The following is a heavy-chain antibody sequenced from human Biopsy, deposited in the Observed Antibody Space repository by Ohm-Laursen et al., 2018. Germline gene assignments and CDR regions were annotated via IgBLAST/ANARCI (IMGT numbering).Heavy chain of an antibody. D-gene: IGHD6-25*01. V-gene: IGHV4-59*08. CDR3: TRRSAANWYFNL. CDR1: GGSITSYS. J-gene: IGHJ2*01. Sequence: SETLSLTCTVSGGSITSYSWSWIRQPPGKGLEPIGYIYNTGDTTYNPSLQSRFTISLYTSNNQLSLRLRSVTAADAAVYYCTRRSAANWYFNLWGRGTLVTVSS. CDR2: IYNTGDT.